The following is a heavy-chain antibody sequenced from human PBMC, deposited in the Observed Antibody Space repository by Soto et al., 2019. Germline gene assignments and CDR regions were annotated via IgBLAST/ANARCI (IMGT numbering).Heavy chain of an antibody. D-gene: IGHD3-10*01. CDR3: ARDSRGF. Sequence: GSLRVSGAASGFSESSNYMSWVRQAPGKGLEWVSVIYSGGSTYYADSVKGRFTISRENSKKTLYLQMNSLRAEETAVYYCARDSRGFRGQGTAVTVSS. CDR1: GFSESSNY. CDR2: IYSGGST. J-gene: IGHJ6*01. V-gene: IGHV3-53*01.